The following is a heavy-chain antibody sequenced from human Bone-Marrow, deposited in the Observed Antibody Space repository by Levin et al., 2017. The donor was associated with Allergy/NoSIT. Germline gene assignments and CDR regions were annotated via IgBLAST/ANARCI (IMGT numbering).Heavy chain of an antibody. CDR2: INHSGST. Sequence: SQTLSLPCAVYGGSFRGYYWSWIRQPPGKGLEWIGEINHSGSTNYNPSLKSRVTISVDTSKNQFSLKLSSVTAADTAVYYCARALRYYDFWSGYYDSYDFDYWGQGTLVTVSS. CDR3: ARALRYYDFWSGYYDSYDFDY. CDR1: GGSFRGYY. V-gene: IGHV4-34*01. J-gene: IGHJ4*02. D-gene: IGHD3-3*01.